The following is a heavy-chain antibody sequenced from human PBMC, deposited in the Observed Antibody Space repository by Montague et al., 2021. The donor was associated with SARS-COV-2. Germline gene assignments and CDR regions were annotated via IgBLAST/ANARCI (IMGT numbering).Heavy chain of an antibody. Sequence: SETLSLTCTVSGASISSYYWSWIRQSAGKGLEWIGRIHTSGSTDYNTSLNSGVTMSVDTSKNQFSLKLSSVTAADTAVYYCASGKYYDFWSGYYSHDYVSGLDVGGKGTTAPV. CDR1: GASISSYY. CDR2: IHTSGST. D-gene: IGHD3-3*01. J-gene: IGHJ6*04. V-gene: IGHV4-4*07. CDR3: ASGKYYDFWSGYYSHDYVSGLDV.